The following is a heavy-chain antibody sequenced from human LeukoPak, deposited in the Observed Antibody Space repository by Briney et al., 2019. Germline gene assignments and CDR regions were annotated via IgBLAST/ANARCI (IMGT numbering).Heavy chain of an antibody. Sequence: ASVKVSCKAFGYTFTGYWMHWVRQAPGQGPEWMGVISPSGGSTIYAQKFKGRVTLTRDMSTSTDYLELSSLRSEDTAVYYCARVHLTVTARQFDYWGQGTLVTVSS. D-gene: IGHD4-17*01. V-gene: IGHV1-46*01. CDR3: ARVHLTVTARQFDY. J-gene: IGHJ4*02. CDR1: GYTFTGYW. CDR2: ISPSGGST.